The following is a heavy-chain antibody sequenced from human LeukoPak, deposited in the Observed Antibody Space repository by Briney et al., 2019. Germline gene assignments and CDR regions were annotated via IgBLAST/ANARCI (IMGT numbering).Heavy chain of an antibody. CDR1: GFSFNRRG. V-gene: IGHV3-48*04. CDR2: ISPRSETI. CDR3: ARIDGPTVFTYYMDL. Sequence: EPSLRLSCATSGFSFNRRGMNWVRHPPGKGLEWVSYISPRSETIYYAESVKGRFTVSRDDSKDSLYLQMHTLRAEDTAVYYCARIDGPTVFTYYMDLWGKGTTVTVAS. J-gene: IGHJ6*03. D-gene: IGHD3-16*01.